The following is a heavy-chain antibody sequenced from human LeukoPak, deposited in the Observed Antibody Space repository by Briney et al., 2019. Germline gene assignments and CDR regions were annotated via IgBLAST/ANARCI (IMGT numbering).Heavy chain of an antibody. CDR2: VDPEDGET. CDR3: ATANCSSTSCYGYYSYYYMDV. J-gene: IGHJ6*03. Sequence: ASVKISCKVSGYTFTDYYMHWVPQAPGKGLEWMGLVDPEDGETIYAEKFQGRVTITADTSTDTAYMELSSLRSEDTAVYYCATANCSSTSCYGYYSYYYMDVWGKGTTVTVSS. D-gene: IGHD2-2*01. V-gene: IGHV1-69-2*01. CDR1: GYTFTDYY.